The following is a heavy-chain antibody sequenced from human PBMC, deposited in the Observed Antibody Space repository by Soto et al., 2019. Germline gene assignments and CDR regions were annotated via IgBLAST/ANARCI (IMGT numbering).Heavy chain of an antibody. J-gene: IGHJ4*02. V-gene: IGHV1-2*04. Sequence: QVQLVQSGAEVKKPGASVKVSCKASGYTFTGYYMHWVRQAPGQGLGWMGWINPNSGGTNYAQKFQGWVTMTRDTSISTAYMELSRLRSDDTAVYYCARSPYCSSTSCYFALFDYWGQGTLVTVSS. D-gene: IGHD2-2*01. CDR1: GYTFTGYY. CDR2: INPNSGGT. CDR3: ARSPYCSSTSCYFALFDY.